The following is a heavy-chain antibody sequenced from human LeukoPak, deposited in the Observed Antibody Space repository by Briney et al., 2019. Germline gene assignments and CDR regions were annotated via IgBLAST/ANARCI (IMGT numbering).Heavy chain of an antibody. J-gene: IGHJ4*02. V-gene: IGHV3-30*02. D-gene: IGHD3-10*01. CDR3: AKDIGSYYDY. CDR1: GFTFSSNG. Sequence: GGSLRLSCVASGFTFSSNGMHWVRQAPGKGLEGVTFIQYDGSKKYYADSVKGRFTISRDNSKNTLYLEMKRLRAEDKAVYYCAKDIGSYYDYWGQGILVTVSS. CDR2: IQYDGSKK.